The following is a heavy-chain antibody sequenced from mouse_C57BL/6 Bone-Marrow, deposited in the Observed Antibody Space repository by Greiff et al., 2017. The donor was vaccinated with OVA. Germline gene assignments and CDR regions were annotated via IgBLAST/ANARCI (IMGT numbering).Heavy chain of an antibody. V-gene: IGHV1-15*01. CDR2: IDPETGGT. D-gene: IGHD2-3*01. Sequence: QVHVKQSGAELVRPGASVTLSCKASGYTFTDYEMHWVKQTPVHGLEWIGAIDPETGGTAYNQKFKGKAILTADKSSSTAYMELRSLTSEDSAVYYCTRLGDGYSYWYFDVWGTGTTVTVSS. J-gene: IGHJ1*03. CDR1: GYTFTDYE. CDR3: TRLGDGYSYWYFDV.